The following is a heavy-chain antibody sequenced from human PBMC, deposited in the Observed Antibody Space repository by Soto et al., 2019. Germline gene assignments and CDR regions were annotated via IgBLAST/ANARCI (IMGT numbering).Heavy chain of an antibody. D-gene: IGHD3-16*02. V-gene: IGHV1-58*02. Sequence: QMQLVQSGPEVKKPGTSVKVSCKASGFTFTTSVMQWVRQARGQRLEWIGWTVVGSGTTNYAQKFQERITITRDMSTSTAYMELSSLRSEDTAVYYCAAIPGPYDDIWGSDRYHWGQGTQVTVSS. J-gene: IGHJ4*02. CDR2: TVVGSGTT. CDR3: AAIPGPYDDIWGSDRYH. CDR1: GFTFTTSV.